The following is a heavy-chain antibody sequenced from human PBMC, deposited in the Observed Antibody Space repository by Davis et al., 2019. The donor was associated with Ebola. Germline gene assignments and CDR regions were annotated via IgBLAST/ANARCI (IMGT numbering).Heavy chain of an antibody. CDR3: ARWGPDY. Sequence: GESLKISCAASGFTVSSNYMSWVRQAPGKGLEWVSVIYSGGSTYYADSVKGRFTISRDNTRNLLFLHMNILRVEDTAVYYCARWGPDYWGQGTLVIVSS. V-gene: IGHV3-53*01. D-gene: IGHD3-16*01. CDR2: IYSGGST. CDR1: GFTVSSNY. J-gene: IGHJ4*02.